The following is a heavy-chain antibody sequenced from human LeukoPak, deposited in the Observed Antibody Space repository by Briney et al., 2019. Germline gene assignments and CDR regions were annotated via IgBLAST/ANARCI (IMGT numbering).Heavy chain of an antibody. J-gene: IGHJ4*02. D-gene: IGHD3-10*01. CDR2: IWYDGSNK. Sequence: QTGGSLRLSCAASGFTFSSYGMHWVRQAPGKGLEWVAVIWYDGSNKYYADSVKGRFTISRDNSKNTLYLQMNSLRAEDTAVYYCATSYYYGSGSYIPLIYWGQGTLVTVSS. V-gene: IGHV3-30*02. CDR3: ATSYYYGSGSYIPLIY. CDR1: GFTFSSYG.